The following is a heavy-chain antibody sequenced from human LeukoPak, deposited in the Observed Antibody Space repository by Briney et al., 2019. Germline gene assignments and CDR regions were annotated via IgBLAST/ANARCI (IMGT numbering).Heavy chain of an antibody. Sequence: GGSLRLSCAASGFTVSSNYMSWVRQAPGKGLEWVSVIYSGGSTYYADSVKGRFTISRHNSKNTLYPQMNSLRTEDTAVYYCARDRLGYCSSTSCWEDYYYYYGMDVWGQGTTVTVSS. V-gene: IGHV3-53*01. CDR2: IYSGGST. CDR3: ARDRLGYCSSTSCWEDYYYYYGMDV. J-gene: IGHJ6*02. D-gene: IGHD2-2*03. CDR1: GFTVSSNY.